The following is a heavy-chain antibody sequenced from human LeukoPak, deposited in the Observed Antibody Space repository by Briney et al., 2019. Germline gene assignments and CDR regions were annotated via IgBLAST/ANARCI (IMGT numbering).Heavy chain of an antibody. Sequence: GGSLRLSCAASGFSSSSYAMNWVRQAPGKGLEWVSVISGSGGSTYYADSVKGRFTISRDNSKNTLDLQMNSLRAEDTAVYYCASPRITGTSRPFDYWGQGTLVTVSS. D-gene: IGHD1-7*01. J-gene: IGHJ4*02. CDR1: GFSSSSYA. CDR3: ASPRITGTSRPFDY. V-gene: IGHV3-23*01. CDR2: ISGSGGST.